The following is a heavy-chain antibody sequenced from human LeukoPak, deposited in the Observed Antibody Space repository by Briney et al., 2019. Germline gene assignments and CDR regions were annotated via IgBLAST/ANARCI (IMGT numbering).Heavy chain of an antibody. CDR1: GFTFSDYY. Sequence: GGSLRLSCAASGFTFSDYYMSWIRQAPGKGLEWVSSISSSSSYIYYADSVKGRFTISRDNAKNSLYLQMNSLRAEDTAVYYCARVGYSSGWYSSLYYYYYMDVWGKGTTVTVSS. CDR3: ARVGYSSGWYSSLYYYYYMDV. J-gene: IGHJ6*03. CDR2: ISSSSSYI. V-gene: IGHV3-11*06. D-gene: IGHD6-19*01.